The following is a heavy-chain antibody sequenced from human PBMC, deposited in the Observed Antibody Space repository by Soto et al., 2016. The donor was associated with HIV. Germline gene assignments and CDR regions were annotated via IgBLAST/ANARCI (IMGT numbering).Heavy chain of an antibody. CDR1: GYTFTSYD. J-gene: IGHJ3*02. CDR3: ARERGVYYDILTGYSPDSFDI. Sequence: QVQLVQSGAEVKKPGASVKVSCKASGYTFTSYDINWVRQATGQGLEWMGWMNPNSGNTGYAQKFQGRVTITRNTSISTAYMELSSLRSEDTAVYYCARERGVYYDILTGYSPDSFDIWAKGQWSPSLQ. D-gene: IGHD3-9*01. V-gene: IGHV1-8*03. CDR2: MNPNSGNT.